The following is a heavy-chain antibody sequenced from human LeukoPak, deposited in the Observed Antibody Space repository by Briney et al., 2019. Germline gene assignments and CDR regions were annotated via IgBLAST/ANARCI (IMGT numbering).Heavy chain of an antibody. J-gene: IGHJ4*02. Sequence: GGSLRLSCAASGFTFSSYGMHWVRQAPGKGLEWVAFIRYDGSNKYYADSVKGRFTISRDNSKNTLYLQMNSLRAEDTAVYYCAKDFSSQRAVLRYFDWHPALDYWGQGTLVTVSS. CDR1: GFTFSSYG. V-gene: IGHV3-30*02. D-gene: IGHD3-9*01. CDR3: AKDFSSQRAVLRYFDWHPALDY. CDR2: IRYDGSNK.